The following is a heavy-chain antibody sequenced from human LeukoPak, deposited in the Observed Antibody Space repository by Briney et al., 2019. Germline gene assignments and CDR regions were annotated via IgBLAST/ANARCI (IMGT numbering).Heavy chain of an antibody. J-gene: IGHJ4*02. CDR2: ISWNSGSI. D-gene: IGHD6-13*01. CDR1: GFTFDDYA. Sequence: SGGSLRLSCAASGFTFDDYAMHWVRQAPGKGLEWVSGISWNSGSIGYADSVKGRFTISRDNAKNSLYLQMNSLRAEDMALYYCAKSGSSWYYFDYWGQGTLVTASS. CDR3: AKSGSSWYYFDY. V-gene: IGHV3-9*03.